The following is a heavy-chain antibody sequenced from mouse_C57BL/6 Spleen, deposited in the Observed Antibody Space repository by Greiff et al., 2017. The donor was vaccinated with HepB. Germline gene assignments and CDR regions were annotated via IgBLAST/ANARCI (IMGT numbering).Heavy chain of an antibody. Sequence: VQLQQSGAELVRPGTSVKVSCKASGYAFTNYLIEWVKQRPGQGLEWIGVINPGSGGTNYNEKFKGKATLTADKSSSTAYMQLSSLTSEDSAVYFCARDYDYDGTSDWYFDVWGTGTTVTVSS. CDR3: ARDYDYDGTSDWYFDV. CDR2: INPGSGGT. J-gene: IGHJ1*03. CDR1: GYAFTNYL. D-gene: IGHD2-4*01. V-gene: IGHV1-54*01.